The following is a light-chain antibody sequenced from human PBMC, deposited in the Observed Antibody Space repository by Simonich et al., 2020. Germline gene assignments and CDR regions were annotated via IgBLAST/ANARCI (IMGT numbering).Light chain of an antibody. V-gene: IGLV2-14*01. CDR3: SSYTSSSTLV. CDR2: EVS. Sequence: QSALTQPASVSGSPGQSIPISCTGTPSDVGGYNYVSWYHQHPGKAPKLMIYEVSKRPSGVSNRFSGSKSGNTASLTISGLQAEDEADYYCSSYTSSSTLVFGGGTKLTVL. CDR1: PSDVGGYNY. J-gene: IGLJ2*01.